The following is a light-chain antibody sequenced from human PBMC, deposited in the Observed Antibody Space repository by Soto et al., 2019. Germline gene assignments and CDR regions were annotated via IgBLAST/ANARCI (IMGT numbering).Light chain of an antibody. J-gene: IGLJ1*01. CDR3: ASWDDRLKGYV. CDR2: MDN. Sequence: QSVLTQPPSASETPGQRVVISCSGSRSNIGSNSVNWYQQLPGTAPKLLIYMDNQRPSGVPDRFSGSKSGTSVSLAISGLQSEDEADDYCASWDDRLKGYVFGTGTKLTVL. CDR1: RSNIGSNS. V-gene: IGLV1-44*01.